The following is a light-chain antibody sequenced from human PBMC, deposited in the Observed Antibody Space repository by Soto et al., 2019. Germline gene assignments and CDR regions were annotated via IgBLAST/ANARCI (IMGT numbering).Light chain of an antibody. CDR3: QQSFSTPWT. CDR2: AVF. V-gene: IGKV1-39*01. CDR1: QSISSY. J-gene: IGKJ1*01. Sequence: DIQMTQSPSSLSASVGDRVTIACRASQSISSYLNWYQQKPGQAPKLIIYAVFSLQSGVPSRFSGSGSGTDFTLTISSLQPEDSATYYCQQSFSTPWTFGQGTRVEIK.